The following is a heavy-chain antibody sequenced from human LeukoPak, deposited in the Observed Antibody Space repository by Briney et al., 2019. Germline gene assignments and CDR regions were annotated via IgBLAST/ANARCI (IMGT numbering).Heavy chain of an antibody. CDR2: ILTSATT. CDR1: NGSISNYH. J-gene: IGHJ4*02. V-gene: IGHV4-4*09. Sequence: SETLSLTCTVSNGSISNYHWSWVRQPPGKGLEWIGYILTSATTNYNPSLKSRLTISIDTSKNQFTLKLSSVTAADTAVYYCARLRVSGSYLYYFDYWGQGTLVSVSS. D-gene: IGHD1-26*01. CDR3: ARLRVSGSYLYYFDY.